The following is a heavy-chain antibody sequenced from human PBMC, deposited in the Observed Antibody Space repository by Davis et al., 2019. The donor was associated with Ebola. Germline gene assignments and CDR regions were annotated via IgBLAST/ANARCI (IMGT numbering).Heavy chain of an antibody. Sequence: GESLKISCAASGFTFSSYGMSWVRQAPGKGLEWVSNIRQDGSRKYYVDSVKGRFTISRDNAKNSLYLQMNSLRAEDTAVYYCARAQVFRFLEWLSLPSDYWGQGTLVTVSS. J-gene: IGHJ4*02. V-gene: IGHV3-7*03. CDR2: IRQDGSRK. D-gene: IGHD3-3*01. CDR1: GFTFSSYG. CDR3: ARAQVFRFLEWLSLPSDY.